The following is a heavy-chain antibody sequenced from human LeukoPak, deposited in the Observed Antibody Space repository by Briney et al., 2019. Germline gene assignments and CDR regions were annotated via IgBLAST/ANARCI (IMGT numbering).Heavy chain of an antibody. CDR2: ISYDGSNK. CDR3: ARGGGSSSWYGPYYYYGMDV. CDR1: GFTFSSYA. V-gene: IGHV3-30-3*01. Sequence: PGGSLRLSCAASGFTFSSYAMHWVRQAPGKGLEWVAVISYDGSNKYYADSVKGRFTISRDNSENTLYLQMNSLRAEDTAVYYCARGGGSSSWYGPYYYYGMDVWGQGTTVTVSS. D-gene: IGHD6-13*01. J-gene: IGHJ6*02.